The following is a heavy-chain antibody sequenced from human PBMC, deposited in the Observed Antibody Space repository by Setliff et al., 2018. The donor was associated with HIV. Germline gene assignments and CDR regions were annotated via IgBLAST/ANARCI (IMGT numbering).Heavy chain of an antibody. Sequence: QASETLSLSCAASGFTFSNSMMGWVRQAPGKGLEWVSIIYGDDTTDHADSVKGRFAISRDNSKNMLYLQMNSLRREDTAVYYCAGEGSHSGSVYWGQGTLVTVS. V-gene: IGHV3-66*02. CDR3: AGEGSHSGSVY. J-gene: IGHJ4*02. CDR2: IYGDDTT. CDR1: GFTFSNSM. D-gene: IGHD5-12*01.